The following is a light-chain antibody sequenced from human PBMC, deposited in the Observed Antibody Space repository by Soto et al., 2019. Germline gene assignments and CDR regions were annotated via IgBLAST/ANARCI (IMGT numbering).Light chain of an antibody. CDR3: QQFHYWWT. J-gene: IGKJ1*01. CDR1: QNIDNK. Sequence: EVVVTQSTATLSVSPGERTTLSFRASQNIDNKLVWYQQKPGQVPRLLIYDASTRATGIPARFSGSGSGTEFTLTISSLQSEDFAFYYCQQFHYWWTFGQGSIVDVK. CDR2: DAS. V-gene: IGKV3-15*01.